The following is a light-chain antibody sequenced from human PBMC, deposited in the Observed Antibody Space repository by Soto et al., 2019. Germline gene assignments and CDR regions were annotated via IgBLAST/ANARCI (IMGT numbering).Light chain of an antibody. V-gene: IGKV3-20*01. CDR3: QQYGSSPVT. J-gene: IGKJ5*01. CDR2: GAS. CDR1: QSVSSTY. Sequence: EIVLTQSPGTLSLSPGERATLSCRASQSVSSTYLAWYQQKPGQPPRLLIYGASSRATGIPDRFSGSGSGTDFPLTITRLESEDFAVYCCQQYGSSPVTFGQGTRLDIK.